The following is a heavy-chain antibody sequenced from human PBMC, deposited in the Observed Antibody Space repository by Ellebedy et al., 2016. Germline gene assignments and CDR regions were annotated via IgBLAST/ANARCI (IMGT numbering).Heavy chain of an antibody. CDR3: AKWNGGWYAFEV. V-gene: IGHV4-59*02. CDR2: VFHTGTT. Sequence: SETLSLTCNVSGGSVISDYWNWIRRPPGKGLEWFGYVFHTGTTTYNPSLKSRVTMSVDTSKSQFSLRLTSVTAADTAVYYCAKWNGGWYAFEVWGQGTMVTVSS. CDR1: GGSVISDY. J-gene: IGHJ3*01. D-gene: IGHD6-19*01.